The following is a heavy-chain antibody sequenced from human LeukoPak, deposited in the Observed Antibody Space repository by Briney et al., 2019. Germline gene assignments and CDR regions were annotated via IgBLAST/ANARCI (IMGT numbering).Heavy chain of an antibody. V-gene: IGHV3-30*18. CDR3: AKGGTDYYDSSGYFIFDY. CDR2: ISYDGNNK. Sequence: GRSLRLSCAASGFTFSSYNMHWVRQAPGKGLDWVAAISYDGNNKYYADSVKGRFTISRDNSKNTLYLQMNSLRAEDTAVYYCAKGGTDYYDSSGYFIFDYWGQGTLVTVSS. J-gene: IGHJ4*02. CDR1: GFTFSSYN. D-gene: IGHD3-22*01.